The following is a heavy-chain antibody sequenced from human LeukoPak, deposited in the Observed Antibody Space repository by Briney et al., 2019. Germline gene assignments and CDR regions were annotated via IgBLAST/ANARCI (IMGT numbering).Heavy chain of an antibody. CDR1: GFTFSSYG. Sequence: PGGSLRLSCTASGFTFSSYGMTWVRQAPGKGLEWVAVISYDGSNKYYADSVKGRFTISRDNSKNTLYLQMNSLRAEDTAVYYCARDPDGYMRGFDYWGQGTLVTVSS. V-gene: IGHV3-30*03. D-gene: IGHD5-24*01. CDR2: ISYDGSNK. CDR3: ARDPDGYMRGFDY. J-gene: IGHJ4*02.